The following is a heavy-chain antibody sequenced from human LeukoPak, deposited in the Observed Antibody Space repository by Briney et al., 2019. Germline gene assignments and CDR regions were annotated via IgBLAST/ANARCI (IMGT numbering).Heavy chain of an antibody. Sequence: GGSLRLSCVASGFTFSSYEMNWVRQAPGKGLEWLSYIGSSDSTTHYADSVKGRFTISRDNSKNTLYLQMNSLRAEDTAVYYCARDSLDIVATISGLPDYWGQGTLVTVSS. J-gene: IGHJ4*02. D-gene: IGHD5-12*01. CDR2: IGSSDSTT. V-gene: IGHV3-48*03. CDR1: GFTFSSYE. CDR3: ARDSLDIVATISGLPDY.